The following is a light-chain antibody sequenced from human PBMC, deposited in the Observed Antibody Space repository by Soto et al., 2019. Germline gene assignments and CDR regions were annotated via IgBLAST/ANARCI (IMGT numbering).Light chain of an antibody. J-gene: IGKJ1*01. CDR2: AAS. V-gene: IGKV1-9*01. CDR3: LQHNSYPRT. Sequence: IQLTQSPSFLSPSILEIFTITCRASQVISTSLALYQVKPGKAPKLLIYAASTLESGVPSRFSGSGSGTEFTLTISSLQPEDFATYYCLQHNSYPRTFGQGTKVDI. CDR1: QVISTS.